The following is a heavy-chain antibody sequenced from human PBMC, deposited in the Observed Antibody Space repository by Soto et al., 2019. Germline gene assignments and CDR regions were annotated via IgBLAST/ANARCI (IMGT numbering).Heavy chain of an antibody. CDR2: ISDSGTDT. D-gene: IGHD1-7*01. CDR3: ATNLHSEDLSYRKACFTV. J-gene: IGHJ3*01. CDR1: GFSFNNYA. V-gene: IGHV3-23*01. Sequence: EVQLLESGGGLVQPGGSLRLSCGASGFSFNNYAMSWVRQAPGKGLEWVSVISDSGTDTDYAESVKGRFTISRDNSRNTMSLHMSRLSAEDTALYFCATNLHSEDLSYRKACFTVWGQGTMVTFSS.